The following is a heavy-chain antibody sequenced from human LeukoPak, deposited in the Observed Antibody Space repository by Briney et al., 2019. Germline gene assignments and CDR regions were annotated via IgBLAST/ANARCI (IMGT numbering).Heavy chain of an antibody. CDR1: GGSFRGYY. CDR2: IYYSGST. CDR3: ARGCYGSSGYGYFDY. J-gene: IGHJ4*02. V-gene: IGHV4-59*12. Sequence: PSETLSLTCAAYGGSFRGYYWSWIRQPPGKGLEWIGYIYYSGSTYYNPSLKSRVTISVDTSKNQFSMKVSSVTAAETAVYYCARGCYGSSGYGYFDYWGQGTLVTVSS. D-gene: IGHD3-22*01.